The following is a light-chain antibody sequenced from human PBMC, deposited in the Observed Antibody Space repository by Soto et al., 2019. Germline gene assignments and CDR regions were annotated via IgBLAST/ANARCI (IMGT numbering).Light chain of an antibody. CDR1: QGIDRW. CDR2: VAS. V-gene: IGKV1-12*01. CDR3: QHAKNYPLT. Sequence: DIQMTQSPSSVSASVGDTVTITCRASQGIDRWLAWYQQKPGQAPKLLIYVASTLQSGVPSRFSGSGSGTDFTLTISSLQPEDSATYHRQHAKNYPLTFGGGTKVEI. J-gene: IGKJ4*01.